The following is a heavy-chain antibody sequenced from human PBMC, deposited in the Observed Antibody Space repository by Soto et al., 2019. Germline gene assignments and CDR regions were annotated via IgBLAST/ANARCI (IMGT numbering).Heavy chain of an antibody. D-gene: IGHD2-2*01. Sequence: QVQLQQWGAGLLKPSETLSLTCAVYGGSFSGYYWSWIRQPPGKGLEWIGEINHSGSTNYNPSLKRRVTISVDTSKNQFSLKLSSVTAADTAVYYCARGPFYCSSTSCYHDPTRRPYYYYYGMDVWGQGTTVTVSS. CDR2: INHSGST. J-gene: IGHJ6*02. V-gene: IGHV4-34*01. CDR3: ARGPFYCSSTSCYHDPTRRPYYYYYGMDV. CDR1: GGSFSGYY.